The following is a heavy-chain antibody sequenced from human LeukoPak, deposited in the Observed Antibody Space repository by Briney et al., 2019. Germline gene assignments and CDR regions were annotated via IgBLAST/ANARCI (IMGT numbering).Heavy chain of an antibody. CDR2: ISGSSGST. CDR1: GFTFSSYA. D-gene: IGHD3-10*01. V-gene: IGHV3-23*01. Sequence: PGGXLRLSCAASGFTFSSYAMNWVRQAPGKGLEWVSAISGSSGSTYYADSVKGRFTISRDNSKNTLYLQMNSLRAEDTAAFYCAKTAGSTLLPYDYWGQGTLVTVSS. J-gene: IGHJ4*02. CDR3: AKTAGSTLLPYDY.